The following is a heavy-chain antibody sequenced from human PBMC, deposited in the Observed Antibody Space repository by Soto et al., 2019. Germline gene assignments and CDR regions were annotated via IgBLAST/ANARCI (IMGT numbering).Heavy chain of an antibody. J-gene: IGHJ4*02. D-gene: IGHD6-13*01. CDR3: AKEPHYSSSWSAFDY. CDR1: GITFSTYA. Sequence: EVQLLESGGGLVQPGGSLRLSCAASGITFSTYAMSWVRQAPGRGLEWVSAISGSGISTYYADSVMGRFTISRDSSKNTLDRQMICLRAEDTAVYYCAKEPHYSSSWSAFDYWGQGTLVTVSS. CDR2: ISGSGIST. V-gene: IGHV3-23*01.